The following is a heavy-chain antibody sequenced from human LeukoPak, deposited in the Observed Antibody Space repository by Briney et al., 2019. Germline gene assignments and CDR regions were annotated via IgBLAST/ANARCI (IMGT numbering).Heavy chain of an antibody. J-gene: IGHJ4*02. V-gene: IGHV4-59*13. CDR2: ISSSGSI. CDR1: GGSIGYNY. D-gene: IGHD1-14*01. CDR3: AGYDHTNYLAY. Sequence: SETLSLTCTVSGGSIGYNYWNWIRQSPERGLEWIGYISSSGSIDYTPSLRSRVTMSLDTSKNHLSLNLRSVSAANTAIYYCAGYDHTNYLAYWGQGILVTVSS.